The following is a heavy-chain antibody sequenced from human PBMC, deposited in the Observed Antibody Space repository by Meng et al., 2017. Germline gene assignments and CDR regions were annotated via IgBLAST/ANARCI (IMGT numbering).Heavy chain of an antibody. CDR1: GFTFSSYG. CDR2: ISSSGSTI. Sequence: GESLKISCAASGFTFSSYGMNWVRQAPGKGLEWVSYISSSGSTIYYADSVKGRFTISRDNAKNSLYLQMNSLRAEDTAVYYCASGGPIYGDYDFYYWGQGTLVTVSS. V-gene: IGHV3-48*03. D-gene: IGHD4-17*01. CDR3: ASGGPIYGDYDFYY. J-gene: IGHJ4*02.